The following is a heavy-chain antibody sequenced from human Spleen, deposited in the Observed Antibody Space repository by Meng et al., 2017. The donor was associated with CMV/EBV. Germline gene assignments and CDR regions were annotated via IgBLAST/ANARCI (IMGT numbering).Heavy chain of an antibody. Sequence: SGYTFNNYANSWVQQAPGQGLEWMGWISTYNGNTVCAHKFQGRVTMTTDTSTSTAYMELRDLGSVDTAVYYCARGGYCSSSSCLPPDHWGQGTLVTVSS. D-gene: IGHD2-2*01. CDR2: ISTYNGNT. J-gene: IGHJ4*02. CDR3: ARGGYCSSSSCLPPDH. V-gene: IGHV1-18*01. CDR1: GYTFNNYA.